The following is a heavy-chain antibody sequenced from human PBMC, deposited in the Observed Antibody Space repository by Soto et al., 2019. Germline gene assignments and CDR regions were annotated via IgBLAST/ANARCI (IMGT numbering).Heavy chain of an antibody. CDR3: AREHLVSYYCDY. CDR2: IWYDGSNK. J-gene: IGHJ4*02. CDR1: GFSFSSYG. Sequence: QVLLVESGGGVVQPGRSVRLSCAASGFSFSSYGMHWVRQAPGKGLEWVAAIWYDGSNKYYAESVKGRFTISIDNSKNTLYLQMNSLRAEDTAVYYCAREHLVSYYCDYWGQGPLVTVSS. D-gene: IGHD1-26*01. V-gene: IGHV3-33*01.